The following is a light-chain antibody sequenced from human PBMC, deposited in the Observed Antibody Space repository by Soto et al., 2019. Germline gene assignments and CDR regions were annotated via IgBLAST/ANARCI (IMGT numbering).Light chain of an antibody. J-gene: IGKJ3*01. CDR2: DAS. CDR3: QQYNSYPFT. CDR1: QSISSW. V-gene: IGKV1-5*01. Sequence: DIQMTQSPSTLSASVGDRVTITCRASQSISSWLAWYQQKPGKAPKLLIYDASSLESGVPSRFSGSGSGTEFNLTISSLQPDDFATYYCQQYNSYPFTFGPGTKVDI.